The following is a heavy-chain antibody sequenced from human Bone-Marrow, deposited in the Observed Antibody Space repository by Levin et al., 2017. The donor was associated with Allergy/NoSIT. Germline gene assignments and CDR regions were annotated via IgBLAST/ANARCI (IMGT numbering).Heavy chain of an antibody. D-gene: IGHD5-18*01. CDR2: SSGNTI. CDR3: ARGGYIYGRIEFKYFQN. Sequence: GGSLRLSCAVSGFPFSSYNMNWVRQAPGKGLEWVSSSGNTIYYADSVKGRFTISRDNAKKSLFLQMNSLRPEDTAVYYCARGGYIYGRIEFKYFQNWGQGTLVTVSS. J-gene: IGHJ1*01. CDR1: GFPFSSYN. V-gene: IGHV3-48*01.